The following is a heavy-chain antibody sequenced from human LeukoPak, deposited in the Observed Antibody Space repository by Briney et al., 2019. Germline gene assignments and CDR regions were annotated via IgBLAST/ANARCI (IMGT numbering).Heavy chain of an antibody. D-gene: IGHD6-13*01. Sequence: SETLSLTRAVYGGSLSGYYWTWLRQPPGKGLEWIGQINDSGSTNYNPSLESRVTISIDTSKKHFSLKLSSVTAADTAVYYCARRSFYSSSSGVHYWGQGTLVTVSS. CDR1: GGSLSGYY. J-gene: IGHJ4*02. V-gene: IGHV4-34*01. CDR3: ARRSFYSSSSGVHY. CDR2: INDSGST.